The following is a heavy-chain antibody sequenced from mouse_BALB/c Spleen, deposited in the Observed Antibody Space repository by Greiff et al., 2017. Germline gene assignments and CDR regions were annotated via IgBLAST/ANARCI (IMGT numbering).Heavy chain of an antibody. CDR3: ARHDDDYGPFDY. CDR1: GFTFSSYA. J-gene: IGHJ2*01. D-gene: IGHD1-1*02. Sequence: EVMLVESGGGLVKPGGSLKLSCAASGFTFSSYAMSWVRQTPEKRLEWVASISSGGSTYYPDSVKGRITISRDNARNILYLQMSSLRSEDTAMYYCARHDDDYGPFDYWGQGTTLTVSS. V-gene: IGHV5-6-5*01. CDR2: ISSGGST.